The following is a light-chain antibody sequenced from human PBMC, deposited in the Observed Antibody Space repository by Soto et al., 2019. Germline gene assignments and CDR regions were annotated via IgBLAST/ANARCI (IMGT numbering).Light chain of an antibody. CDR3: QQSHSTPLT. CDR2: AAS. J-gene: IGKJ5*01. Sequence: DIQMTQSPSSLSASVGDRVTITCRASQSISSYLNWYQQKPGKAPKLLIYAASSLQSGVPSRFSGRGSATDFTLTISSLQPEDFATYYCQQSHSTPLTFGQGTRLEIK. CDR1: QSISSY. V-gene: IGKV1-39*01.